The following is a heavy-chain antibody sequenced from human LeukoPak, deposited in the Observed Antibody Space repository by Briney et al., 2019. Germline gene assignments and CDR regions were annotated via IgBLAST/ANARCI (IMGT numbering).Heavy chain of an antibody. CDR2: ISSSSSTI. Sequence: PGGSLRLSCAASGFTFSSYSMNWVRQAPGKGLEWVSYISSSSSTIYYADSVKGRFTISRDNAKNTLYLQMNSLRAEDTAVYYCAREAGGYYDSSGYYDYWGQGTLVTVSS. CDR1: GFTFSSYS. D-gene: IGHD3-22*01. CDR3: AREAGGYYDSSGYYDY. V-gene: IGHV3-48*04. J-gene: IGHJ4*02.